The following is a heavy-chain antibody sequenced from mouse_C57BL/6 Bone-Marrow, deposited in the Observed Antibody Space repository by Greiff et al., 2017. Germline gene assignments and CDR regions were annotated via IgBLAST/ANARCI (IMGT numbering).Heavy chain of an antibody. V-gene: IGHV1-55*01. J-gene: IGHJ3*01. Sequence: QVQLQQPGAELVKPGASVKMSCKASGYTFTSYWITWVKQRPGQGLEWIGDIYPGSGSTNYNEKLKSKATLTVDTSSSTAYMQLSSLTSEYSAVYYCSRESVYDYDVGFAYWGQGTLVTVSA. D-gene: IGHD2-4*01. CDR1: GYTFTSYW. CDR2: IYPGSGST. CDR3: SRESVYDYDVGFAY.